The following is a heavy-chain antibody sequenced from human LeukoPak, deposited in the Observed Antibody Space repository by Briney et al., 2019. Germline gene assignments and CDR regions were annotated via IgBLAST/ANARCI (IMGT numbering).Heavy chain of an antibody. D-gene: IGHD2-2*01. Sequence: SETLSLTCTVSGGSISSSSYYWGWIRQSPGKGLEWIGSIYYSGSTYYNPSLKSRVTISVDTSKNQFSLKLSSVTAADTAVYYCASPAADQSGYWGQGTLVTVSS. CDR1: GGSISSSSYY. CDR2: IYYSGST. J-gene: IGHJ4*02. V-gene: IGHV4-39*01. CDR3: ASPAADQSGY.